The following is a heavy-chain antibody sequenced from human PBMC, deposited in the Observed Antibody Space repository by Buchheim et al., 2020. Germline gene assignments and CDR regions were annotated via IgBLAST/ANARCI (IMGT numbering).Heavy chain of an antibody. V-gene: IGHV3-30-3*01. CDR3: ARDQYYFYYFDY. D-gene: IGHD2/OR15-2a*01. Sequence: QVQLVESGGGVVQPGRSLRLSCAASGFTFSSYAMHWVRQAPGKGLEWVAVISYDGSNKYYAHSVKGRFTISRDNSKNTLYLQMNSLRAEDTAVYYCARDQYYFYYFDYWGQGTL. J-gene: IGHJ4*02. CDR2: ISYDGSNK. CDR1: GFTFSSYA.